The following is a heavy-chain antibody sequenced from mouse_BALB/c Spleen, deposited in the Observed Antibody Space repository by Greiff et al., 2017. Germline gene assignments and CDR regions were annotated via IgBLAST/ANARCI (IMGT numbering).Heavy chain of an antibody. CDR1: GYTFTDYN. Sequence: VQLQQSGPELVKPGASVKISCKASGYTFTDYNMHWVKQSHGKSLEWIGYIYPYNGGTGYNQKFKSKATLTVDNSSSTAYMELRSLTSEDSAVYYCARRGSYDFDFDYWGQGTTLTVSS. J-gene: IGHJ2*01. D-gene: IGHD2-4*01. V-gene: IGHV1S29*02. CDR2: IYPYNGGT. CDR3: ARRGSYDFDFDY.